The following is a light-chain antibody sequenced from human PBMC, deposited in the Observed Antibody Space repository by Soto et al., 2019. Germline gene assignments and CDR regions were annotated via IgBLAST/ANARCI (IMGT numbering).Light chain of an antibody. CDR3: QQYHTWWT. CDR2: TTS. V-gene: IGKV1-5*03. Sequence: DIQMTQSPSTLSASVGDSVTFTCRASQSIDSWLAWYQQKSGKAPKLLIYTTSILESGVPSRFSGSGSGTEFTLTISGLQPDDFATYYCQQYHTWWTFGKGTKVDIK. CDR1: QSIDSW. J-gene: IGKJ1*01.